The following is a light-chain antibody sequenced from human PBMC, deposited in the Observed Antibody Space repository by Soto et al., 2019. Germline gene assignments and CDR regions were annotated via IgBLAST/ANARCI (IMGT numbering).Light chain of an antibody. J-gene: IGKJ4*01. CDR1: QSVSSD. Sequence: EIGMTQSPATLSVSPGERATLSCRASQSVSSDLAWYQQKPGQAPRLLIHGTSSRATGIPDRFSGSGSGTEFTLTISRLEPEDFAVYYCQQYGSSPLTFGGRTKVDI. V-gene: IGKV3-20*01. CDR2: GTS. CDR3: QQYGSSPLT.